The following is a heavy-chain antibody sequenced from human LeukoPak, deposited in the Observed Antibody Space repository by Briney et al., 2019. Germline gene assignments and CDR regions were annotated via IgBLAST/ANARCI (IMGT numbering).Heavy chain of an antibody. D-gene: IGHD7-27*01. CDR2: IKQDGSEK. Sequence: QTGGSLRLSCAASGFTFSSYWMSWVRQAPGKGLEWVANIKQDGSEKYYVDSVKGRFTISRDNAKNSLYLQMNSLRTEDTAVYYCARVGRLGNYYYYGMDVWGQGTTVTVSS. V-gene: IGHV3-7*01. J-gene: IGHJ6*02. CDR1: GFTFSSYW. CDR3: ARVGRLGNYYYYGMDV.